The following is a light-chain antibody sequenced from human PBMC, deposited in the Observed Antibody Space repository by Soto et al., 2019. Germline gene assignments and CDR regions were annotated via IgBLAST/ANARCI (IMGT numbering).Light chain of an antibody. Sequence: QSPLTQPASVSGSPGQTITISCTGTTSDFGFYNYVSWYQHHPGKAPKLLIYEVTNRHSGVSNRFSGSKSVNTASLTISGLQAEDEADYYCSSYTSSTDYVVGTGTKV. CDR1: TSDFGFYNY. CDR2: EVT. CDR3: SSYTSSTDYV. J-gene: IGLJ1*01. V-gene: IGLV2-14*01.